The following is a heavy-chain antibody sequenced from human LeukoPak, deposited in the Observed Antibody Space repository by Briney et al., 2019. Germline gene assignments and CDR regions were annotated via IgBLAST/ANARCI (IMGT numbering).Heavy chain of an antibody. J-gene: IGHJ5*02. D-gene: IGHD3-9*01. CDR2: IYTSGST. CDR1: GGSISSYY. Sequence: SETLSLTCTVSGGSISSYYWSWIRQPAGKGLEWIGRIYTSGSTNYNPSLKSRVTMSVDTSKNQFSLKLSSVTAADTAVYYCARVGGTYYDILTGYSSSYNWFDPWGQGTLVTVSS. V-gene: IGHV4-4*07. CDR3: ARVGGTYYDILTGYSSSYNWFDP.